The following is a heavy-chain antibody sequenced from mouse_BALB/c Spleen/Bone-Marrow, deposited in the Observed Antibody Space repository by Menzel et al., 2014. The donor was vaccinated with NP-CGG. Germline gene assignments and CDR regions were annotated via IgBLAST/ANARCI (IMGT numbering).Heavy chain of an antibody. CDR3: ASYYYGRHFDV. Sequence: EVKLMESGAELVKPGASVKLSCTASGFNIKDTYMHWVKQRPEQGLEWIGRVDPANGNTKYDPKFQGKATITADTSSNTAYLQLSSLTSEDTAVYYCASYYYGRHFDVWGAGTTVTVSS. D-gene: IGHD1-1*01. CDR1: GFNIKDTY. J-gene: IGHJ1*01. V-gene: IGHV14-3*02. CDR2: VDPANGNT.